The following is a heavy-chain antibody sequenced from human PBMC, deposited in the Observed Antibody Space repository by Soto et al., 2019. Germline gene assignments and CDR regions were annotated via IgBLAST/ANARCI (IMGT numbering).Heavy chain of an antibody. CDR3: ASVFFFQAEDGIRDVRSVSAFLLNRSSDL. J-gene: IGHJ2*01. CDR2: ISSSGSTI. D-gene: IGHD3-10*02. V-gene: IGHV3-11*01. Sequence: QGKGLEWVSYISSSGSTIYCADTEKGRFTSSGDNAKNSLYLQMNSLRAEDTAVYYCASVFFFQAEDGIRDVRSVSAFLLNRSSDL.